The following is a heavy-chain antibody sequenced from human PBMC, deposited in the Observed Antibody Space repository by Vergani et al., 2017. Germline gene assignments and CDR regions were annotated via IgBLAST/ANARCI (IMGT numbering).Heavy chain of an antibody. D-gene: IGHD3-22*01. Sequence: QVQLQESGPGLVKPSQTLSLTCTVSGGSISRDGYYWSWIRQHPGKGLEWIGYMYYSGSTYYNPSLRSRLTISLDTSKNQFSLKLSSVTAADTAVYYFARARPSGNYDSSGYYFDYWGQGTLVTVSS. J-gene: IGHJ4*02. V-gene: IGHV4-31*03. CDR3: ARARPSGNYDSSGYYFDY. CDR2: MYYSGST. CDR1: GGSISRDGYY.